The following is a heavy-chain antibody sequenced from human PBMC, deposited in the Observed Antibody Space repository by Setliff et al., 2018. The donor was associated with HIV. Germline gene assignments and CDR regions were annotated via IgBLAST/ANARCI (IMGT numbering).Heavy chain of an antibody. CDR2: IHHGGST. CDR1: GYSISSGYY. Sequence: PSETLSLTCAVSGYSISSGYYWGWIRQPPGKGLEWIGSIHHGGSTYYSPSLKSRVTISLEPSKNQFSLKLSSVTAADTAVYYCARVVYNSSGYYYLGAFDIWGQGTVVTVSS. D-gene: IGHD3-22*01. J-gene: IGHJ3*02. V-gene: IGHV4-38-2*01. CDR3: ARVVYNSSGYYYLGAFDI.